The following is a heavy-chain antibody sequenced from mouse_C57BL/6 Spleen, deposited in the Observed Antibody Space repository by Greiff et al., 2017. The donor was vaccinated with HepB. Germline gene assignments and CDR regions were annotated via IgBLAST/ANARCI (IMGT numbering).Heavy chain of an antibody. CDR3: TTLYYSNRGDY. J-gene: IGHJ2*01. D-gene: IGHD2-5*01. Sequence: VQLQQSGAELVRPGASVKLSCTASGFNIKDAYMPGVKQRPEQGLEWIGWIDPENGDTEYASKFQGKATITADTSSNTAYLQLSSLTSEDTAVYYCTTLYYSNRGDYWGQGTTLTVSS. CDR1: GFNIKDAY. CDR2: IDPENGDT. V-gene: IGHV14-4*01.